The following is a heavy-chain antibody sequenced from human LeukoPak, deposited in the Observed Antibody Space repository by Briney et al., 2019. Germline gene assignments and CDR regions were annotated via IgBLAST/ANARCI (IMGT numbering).Heavy chain of an antibody. CDR2: IYPGDSDT. V-gene: IGHV5-51*01. CDR3: ARVLGFDILTGYYYYYYGMDV. CDR1: GYSFTSYW. J-gene: IGHJ6*02. D-gene: IGHD3-9*01. Sequence: GESLKISCKGSGYSFTSYWIGWVRQMPGKGLEWMGIIYPGDSDTRYSPSFQGQVTISADKSISTAYLQWSSLKASDTAMYYCARVLGFDILTGYYYYYYGMDVWGQGTTVTVSS.